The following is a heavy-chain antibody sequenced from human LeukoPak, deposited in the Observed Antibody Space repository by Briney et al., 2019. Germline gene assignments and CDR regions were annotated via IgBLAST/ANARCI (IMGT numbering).Heavy chain of an antibody. CDR1: GGTFSSYA. CDR3: ARGASSTSWFDP. D-gene: IGHD2-2*01. Sequence: SVKVSCKASGGTFSSYAISWVRQAPGQGLEWMGGIIPIFGTANYAQKFQGRVTITTDESTSTAYMELSSLRSEDTAVYYCARGASSTSWFDPWGQGTLVTVSS. J-gene: IGHJ5*02. V-gene: IGHV1-69*05. CDR2: IIPIFGTA.